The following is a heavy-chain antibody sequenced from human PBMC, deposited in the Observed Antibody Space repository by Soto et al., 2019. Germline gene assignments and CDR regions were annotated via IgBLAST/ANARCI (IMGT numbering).Heavy chain of an antibody. CDR1: GFTFSSYS. Sequence: PGGSLRLSCAASGFTFSSYSMNWVRQAPGKGLEWVSSISSSSSYIYYADSVKGRFTISRDNAKNSLYLQMNSLRAEDTAVYYCARDSADNTGYYYYGMDVWGKGTTVTVAS. CDR2: ISSSSSYI. D-gene: IGHD2-8*02. CDR3: ARDSADNTGYYYYGMDV. V-gene: IGHV3-21*01. J-gene: IGHJ6*04.